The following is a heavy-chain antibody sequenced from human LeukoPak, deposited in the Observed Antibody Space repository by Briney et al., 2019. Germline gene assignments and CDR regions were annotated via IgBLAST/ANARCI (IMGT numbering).Heavy chain of an antibody. CDR2: IFYSGGT. Sequence: SETLSLTCAVYGGSFSGYYWSWIRQPPGKGLEWIGYIFYSGGTNYNPSLKSRVTVSVDMSKNQFSLRLSSVTAADTAVYYCARGWTPNHHTALAYWGQGTLVTVFS. V-gene: IGHV4-59*01. CDR1: GGSFSGYY. J-gene: IGHJ4*02. CDR3: ARGWTPNHHTALAY. D-gene: IGHD5-18*01.